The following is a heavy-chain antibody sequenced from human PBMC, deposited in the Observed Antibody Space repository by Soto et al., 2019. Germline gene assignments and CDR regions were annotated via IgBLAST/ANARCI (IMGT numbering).Heavy chain of an antibody. D-gene: IGHD6-13*01. V-gene: IGHV1-69*13. CDR2: IVPIRRTA. CDR1: GGTFSSYR. J-gene: IGHJ4*02. Sequence: SVKVSCKASGGTFSSYRINWVRQAPGQGLEWVGGIVPIRRTADYAQTFQGRVIITADESARTSYMELRGLRSQDTAVYYCVRDSGAKLSSSWGQGTLVTVSS. CDR3: VRDSGAKLSSS.